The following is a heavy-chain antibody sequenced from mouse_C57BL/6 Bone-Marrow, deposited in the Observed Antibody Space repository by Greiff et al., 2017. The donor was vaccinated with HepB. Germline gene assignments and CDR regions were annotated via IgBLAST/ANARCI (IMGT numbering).Heavy chain of an antibody. CDR3: ARSDYYGSVGFAY. Sequence: QVQLQQSGAELARPGASVKLSCKASGYTFTSYGISGVKQRTGQGLEWIGEIYPRSGNTYYNEKFKGKATLTADKSSSTAYMELRSLTSEDSAVYFCARSDYYGSVGFAYWGQGTLVTVSA. V-gene: IGHV1-81*01. D-gene: IGHD1-1*01. J-gene: IGHJ3*01. CDR1: GYTFTSYG. CDR2: IYPRSGNT.